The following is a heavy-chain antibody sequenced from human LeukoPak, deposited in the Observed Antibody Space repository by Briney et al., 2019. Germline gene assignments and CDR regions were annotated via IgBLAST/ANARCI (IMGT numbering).Heavy chain of an antibody. CDR3: ASRISIVVVTADGDDAFDI. Sequence: NPSETLSLTCTVSGGSISSYYWSWIRQPPGKGLEWIGYIYYSGSTNYNPSLKSRATISVDTSKNQFSLKLSSVTAADTAVYYCASRISIVVVTADGDDAFDIWGQGTMVTVSS. CDR1: GGSISSYY. V-gene: IGHV4-59*12. D-gene: IGHD2-21*02. CDR2: IYYSGST. J-gene: IGHJ3*02.